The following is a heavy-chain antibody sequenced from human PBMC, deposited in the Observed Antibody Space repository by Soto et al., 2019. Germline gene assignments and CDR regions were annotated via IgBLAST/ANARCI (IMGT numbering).Heavy chain of an antibody. D-gene: IGHD2-8*01. CDR1: GGSFSGYY. J-gene: IGHJ6*03. V-gene: IGHV4-34*01. Sequence: TSETLSLTCAVYGGSFSGYYWSWIRQPPGKGLEWIGEINHSGSTNYNPSLKSRVTISVDTSKNQFSLKLSSVTAADTAVYYCARGSIVLMVYADPLPMDVWGKGTTVTVSS. CDR3: ARGSIVLMVYADPLPMDV. CDR2: INHSGST.